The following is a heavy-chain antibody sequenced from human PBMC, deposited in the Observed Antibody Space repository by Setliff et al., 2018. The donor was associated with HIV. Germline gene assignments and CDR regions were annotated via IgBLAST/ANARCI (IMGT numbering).Heavy chain of an antibody. D-gene: IGHD1-20*01. Sequence: PGESLRLSCTASGFTVSSNYMSWVRQAQGKGLEWVSVIYSGGSTYYAYSVKGRFTISRDNSKNTLFLQVSSLRADDTAVYYCAKGYNADWYFFDYWGQGTLVTVSS. J-gene: IGHJ4*02. CDR2: IYSGGST. CDR1: GFTVSSNY. CDR3: AKGYNADWYFFDY. V-gene: IGHV3-53*01.